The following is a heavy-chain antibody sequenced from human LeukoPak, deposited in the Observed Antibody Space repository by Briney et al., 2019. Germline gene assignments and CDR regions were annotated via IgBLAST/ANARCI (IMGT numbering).Heavy chain of an antibody. CDR2: IDWDDDK. J-gene: IGHJ5*02. CDR1: GFSLRTSGMC. D-gene: IGHD6-13*01. CDR3: ARILIAAAGTGWFDP. Sequence: SGPTLVNPTPTLTLTCTFSGFSLRTSGMCVSWIRQPPGKALEWLARIDWDDDKYYSTSLKTRLTISKDTSKNQVVLTMTNMDPVDTATYYCARILIAAAGTGWFDPWGQGTLVTVSS. V-gene: IGHV2-70*11.